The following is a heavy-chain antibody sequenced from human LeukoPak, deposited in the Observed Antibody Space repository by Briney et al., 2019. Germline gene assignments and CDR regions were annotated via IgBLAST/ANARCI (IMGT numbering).Heavy chain of an antibody. D-gene: IGHD3-10*01. Sequence: PSETLSLTCTVSGGSISSSSYYWGWVRQAPGKGLEWVSSISSSSSYIYYADSVKGRFTISRDNAKNSLYLQMNSLRAEDTAVYYCARVGIRFGELLFAFDIWGQGTMVTVSS. CDR3: ARVGIRFGELLFAFDI. J-gene: IGHJ3*02. CDR2: ISSSSSYI. V-gene: IGHV3-21*01. CDR1: GGSISSSSYY.